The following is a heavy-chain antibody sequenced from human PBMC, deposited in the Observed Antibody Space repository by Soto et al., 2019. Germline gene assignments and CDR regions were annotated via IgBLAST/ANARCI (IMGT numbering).Heavy chain of an antibody. J-gene: IGHJ6*02. CDR1: GFTFSSYS. CDR3: ARVWYCGGDCYYYYYYGMDV. CDR2: ISSSSSYI. V-gene: IGHV3-21*01. D-gene: IGHD2-21*02. Sequence: GWSLRLSCAASGFTFSSYSMNWVRQAPGKGLEWVSSISSSSSYIYYADSVKGRFTISRDNAKNSLYLQMNSLRAEDTAVYYCARVWYCGGDCYYYYYYGMDVWGQGTTVTVS.